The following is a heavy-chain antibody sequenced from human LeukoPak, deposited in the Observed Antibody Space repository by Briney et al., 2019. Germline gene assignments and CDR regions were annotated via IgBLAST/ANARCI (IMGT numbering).Heavy chain of an antibody. CDR2: INPSGGST. D-gene: IGHD2-21*02. CDR3: ARERLTPRVVVTDTEFDY. J-gene: IGHJ4*02. CDR1: GYTFTSYY. Sequence: PSVKVSCTASGYTFTSYYMHGVRQAPGQGLEWMGIINPSGGSTSYAQKFQGRVTMTRDTSTSTVYMELSSLRSEDTAVYYCARERLTPRVVVTDTEFDYWGQGTLVTVSS. V-gene: IGHV1-46*01.